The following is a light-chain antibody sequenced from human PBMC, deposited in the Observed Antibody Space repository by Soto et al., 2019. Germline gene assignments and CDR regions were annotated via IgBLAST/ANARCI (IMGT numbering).Light chain of an antibody. V-gene: IGLV2-14*01. J-gene: IGLJ2*01. CDR3: SSYTSSSTVV. CDR1: SSDVGGYNY. Sequence: QSVLTQPASVSGSPGQSITISCAGTSSDVGGYNYVSWYQQHPGKAPKLMICDVSNRPSGVSNRFSDSKSGNTASLTISGLKDEDEADYYCSSYTSSSTVVFGGWTKLT. CDR2: DVS.